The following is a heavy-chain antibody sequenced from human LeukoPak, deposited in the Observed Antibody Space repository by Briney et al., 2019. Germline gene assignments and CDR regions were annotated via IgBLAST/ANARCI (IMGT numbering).Heavy chain of an antibody. J-gene: IGHJ4*02. CDR2: MHYSGST. CDR1: GGSISSSTYY. Sequence: PSETLSLTCTVSGGSISSSTYYWGWIRQPPGKGLDWIGSMHYSGSTYFNPPLKSRVTISVDTSKNQFSLKLSSVTTADTAVYYCATYVYGSGYFDYWGQGTLVTVSS. D-gene: IGHD6-19*01. V-gene: IGHV4-39*01. CDR3: ATYVYGSGYFDY.